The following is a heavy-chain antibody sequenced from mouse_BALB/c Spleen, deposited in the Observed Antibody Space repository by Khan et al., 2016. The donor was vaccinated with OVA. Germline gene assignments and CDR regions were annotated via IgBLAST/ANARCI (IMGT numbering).Heavy chain of an antibody. Sequence: EVQLVESGGGLVQPGGSRKLSCAASGFTFNSYGMHWVRQAPEKGLEWVAYISGDSTTIYYADTVKGRFTISRDNPKNTLFLQMTSLMSEDTAMYYCATSYFYGYYFDYWGQGTTLTVS. V-gene: IGHV5-17*02. D-gene: IGHD1-1*01. CDR1: GFTFNSYG. CDR2: ISGDSTTI. J-gene: IGHJ2*01. CDR3: ATSYFYGYYFDY.